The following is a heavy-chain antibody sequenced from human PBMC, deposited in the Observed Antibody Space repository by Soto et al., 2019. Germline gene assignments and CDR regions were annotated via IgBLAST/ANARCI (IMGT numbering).Heavy chain of an antibody. J-gene: IGHJ4*02. D-gene: IGHD3-10*01. V-gene: IGHV1-3*01. CDR2: INADNGNT. Sequence: QVPFVQSGAEVKKPGASVKVSCKASGYTFTSYAMHWVRQAPGQRLEWMGWINADNGNTKYSQKFQGRVTITRDTSATTGYMEMSSLRPEDTAVYFCARSWFGEFNFDYWGQGTLVTVSS. CDR3: ARSWFGEFNFDY. CDR1: GYTFTSYA.